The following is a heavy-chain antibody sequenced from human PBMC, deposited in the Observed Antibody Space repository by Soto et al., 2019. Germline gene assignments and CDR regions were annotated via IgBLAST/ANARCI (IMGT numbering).Heavy chain of an antibody. CDR3: TTTDSYDLEVDY. CDR1: GVTFINAW. Sequence: XGTLRLSCAAGGVTFINAWRSWVRQAPGKGLEWVGRIKSKTDGGTTDYAAPVKGRFTISRDGSKNTLYLQMNSLKTEDTAVYYCTTTDSYDLEVDYWGQGALVTVSS. D-gene: IGHD5-18*01. V-gene: IGHV3-15*01. J-gene: IGHJ4*02. CDR2: IKSKTDGGTT.